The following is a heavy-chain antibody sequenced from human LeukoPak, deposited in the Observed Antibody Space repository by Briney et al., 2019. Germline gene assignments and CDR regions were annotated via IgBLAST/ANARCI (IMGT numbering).Heavy chain of an antibody. J-gene: IGHJ4*02. CDR3: ARVGKVVTRNYFDY. V-gene: IGHV4-38-2*02. D-gene: IGHD4-23*01. Sequence: SETLSLTCTVSGYSISSGYYWGWIRQPPGKGLEWIGEINHSGSTNYNPSLKSRVTISVDTSKNQFSLKLSSVTAADTAVYYCARVGKVVTRNYFDYWGQGTLVTVSS. CDR1: GYSISSGYY. CDR2: INHSGST.